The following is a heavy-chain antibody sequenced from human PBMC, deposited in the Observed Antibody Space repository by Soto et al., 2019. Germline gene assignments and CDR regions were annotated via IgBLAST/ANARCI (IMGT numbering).Heavy chain of an antibody. V-gene: IGHV1-18*01. D-gene: IGHD3-16*02. CDR1: GYTFTNYG. Sequence: QVQLVQSGAEVKKPGASVKVSCKASGYTFTNYGITWVRQAPGQGLEWMGWINGYNGNTNYAQKVQGRVTMTTDTSTSKAYMELRSLRSDDTAVYYCARVPTSVRYLVFYFDYWGQGTLVTVSS. CDR3: ARVPTSVRYLVFYFDY. J-gene: IGHJ4*02. CDR2: INGYNGNT.